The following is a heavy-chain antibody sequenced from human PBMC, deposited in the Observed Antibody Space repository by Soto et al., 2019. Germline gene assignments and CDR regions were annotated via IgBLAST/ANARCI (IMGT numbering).Heavy chain of an antibody. Sequence: LQLQESGPGLVKPSETLSLTCNVSGDSISGSTCYWGWIRQPPGKGLEWIGNIDSSGNTYYNPSPKSRVTMSVDPPKNQLSLKLTSVTAADTAVYYCARLRSGPSSGWWWAFDYWGQGALVTVSS. D-gene: IGHD6-19*01. V-gene: IGHV4-39*01. CDR2: IDSSGNT. J-gene: IGHJ4*02. CDR1: GDSISGSTCY. CDR3: ARLRSGPSSGWWWAFDY.